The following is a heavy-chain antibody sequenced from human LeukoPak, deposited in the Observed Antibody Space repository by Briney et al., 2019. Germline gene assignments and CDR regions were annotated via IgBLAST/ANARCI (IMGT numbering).Heavy chain of an antibody. CDR2: INPNSGGT. CDR3: ASEWLYGDYGTFNY. J-gene: IGHJ4*02. CDR1: GYTFTDYY. Sequence: GASVKVSCKASGYTFTDYYIHWVRQAPGQGLEWMGWINPNSGGTNYAQKFQGRVTMTRDTSISTAYMELSRLRSGDTAVYYCASEWLYGDYGTFNYWGQGTLVTVSS. D-gene: IGHD4-17*01. V-gene: IGHV1-2*02.